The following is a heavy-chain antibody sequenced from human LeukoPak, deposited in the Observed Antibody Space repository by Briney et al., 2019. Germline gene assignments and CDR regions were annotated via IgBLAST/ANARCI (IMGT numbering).Heavy chain of an antibody. CDR1: GFTVSSNY. CDR3: ARGVVRGSYFWPHDY. D-gene: IGHD1-26*01. V-gene: IGHV3-66*02. J-gene: IGHJ4*02. Sequence: HAGGSLRLPCAASGFTVSSNYMSWVRQAPGKGLEWVSVIYSGGSTYYADSVKGRFTISRDNSKNTLYLQMNSLRAEDTAVYYCARGVVRGSYFWPHDYWGQGTLVTVSS. CDR2: IYSGGST.